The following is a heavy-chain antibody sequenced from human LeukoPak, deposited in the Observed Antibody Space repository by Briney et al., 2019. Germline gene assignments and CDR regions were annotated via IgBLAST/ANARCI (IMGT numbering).Heavy chain of an antibody. CDR1: GGTFSSYA. Sequence: SVKASCKASGGTFSSYAISWVRQAPGQGLEWMGGIIPIFGTANYAQKFQGRVTITTDESTSTAYMELSSLRSEDTAVYYCASAGYDFAYWGQGTLVTVSS. CDR2: IIPIFGTA. J-gene: IGHJ4*02. V-gene: IGHV1-69*05. D-gene: IGHD5-12*01. CDR3: ASAGYDFAY.